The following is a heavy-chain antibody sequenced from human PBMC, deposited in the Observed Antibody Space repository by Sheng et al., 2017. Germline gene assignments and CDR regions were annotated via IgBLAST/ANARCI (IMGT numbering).Heavy chain of an antibody. CDR3: TRVIPIAVAGMSNAFDI. CDR1: GFTFGDYA. D-gene: IGHD6-19*01. CDR2: IRSKAYGGTT. J-gene: IGHJ3*02. Sequence: EVQLVESGGGLVQPGRSLRLSCTASGFTFGDYAMSWVRQAPGKGLEWVGFIRSKAYGGTTEYAASVKGRFTISRDDSKSIAYLQMNSLKTEDTAVYYCTRVIPIAVAGMSNAFDIWGQGTMV. V-gene: IGHV3-49*04.